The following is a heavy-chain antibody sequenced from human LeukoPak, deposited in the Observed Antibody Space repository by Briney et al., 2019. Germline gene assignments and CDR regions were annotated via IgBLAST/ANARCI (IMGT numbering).Heavy chain of an antibody. CDR3: ARDYGSGSYYNVGAFDI. Sequence: RTGGSLRLSCAASGFTFDDYGMSWVRQAPGKGLEWVSGINWNGGSTGYADSVKGRCTISRDNAKNSLYLQMNSLRAEDTALYHCARDYGSGSYYNVGAFDIWGQGTMVTVSS. CDR2: INWNGGST. D-gene: IGHD3-10*01. V-gene: IGHV3-20*01. CDR1: GFTFDDYG. J-gene: IGHJ3*02.